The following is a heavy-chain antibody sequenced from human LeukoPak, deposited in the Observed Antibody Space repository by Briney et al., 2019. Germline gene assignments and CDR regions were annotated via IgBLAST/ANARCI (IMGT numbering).Heavy chain of an antibody. CDR3: ARGGWFGELLFDY. CDR2: INWNGGST. D-gene: IGHD3-10*01. CDR1: GFTFSSYA. J-gene: IGHJ4*02. Sequence: GGSLRLSCAASGFTFSSYAMSWVRQAPGKGLEWVSGINWNGGSTGYADSVKGRFTISRDNAKNSLYLQMNSLRAEDTALYYCARGGWFGELLFDYWGQGTPVTVSS. V-gene: IGHV3-20*04.